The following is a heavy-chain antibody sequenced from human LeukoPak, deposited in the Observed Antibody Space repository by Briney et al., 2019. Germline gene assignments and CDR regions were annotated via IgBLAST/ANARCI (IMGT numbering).Heavy chain of an antibody. V-gene: IGHV3-23*01. J-gene: IGHJ3*02. CDR1: GFTFSSYA. Sequence: GGSLRLSCAASGFTFSSYAMSWVRQAPGKGLEWVSAISGSGGSTYYADSVKGRFTTSRDNSKNTLYLQMNSLRAEDTAVYYCAKLPTWSSTRDAFDIWGQGTMVTVSS. D-gene: IGHD2-2*01. CDR2: ISGSGGST. CDR3: AKLPTWSSTRDAFDI.